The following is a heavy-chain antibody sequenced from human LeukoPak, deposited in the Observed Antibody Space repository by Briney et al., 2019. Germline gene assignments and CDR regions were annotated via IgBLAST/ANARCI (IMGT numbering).Heavy chain of an antibody. D-gene: IGHD2-21*02. CDR1: GYTFTGYY. CDR2: INTNTGNP. J-gene: IGHJ5*02. Sequence: ASVKVSCKASGYTFTGYYMHWVRQAPGQGLEWMGWINTNTGNPTYAQGFTGRFVFSLDTSVSTAYLQISSLKIEDTAVYYCARGGPLAVTTIRSSLPWGQGTLVTVSS. CDR3: ARGGPLAVTTIRSSLP. V-gene: IGHV7-4-1*02.